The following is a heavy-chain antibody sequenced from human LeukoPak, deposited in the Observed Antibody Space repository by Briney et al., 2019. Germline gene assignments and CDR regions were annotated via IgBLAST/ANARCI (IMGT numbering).Heavy chain of an antibody. D-gene: IGHD5-18*01. CDR2: INLSGST. J-gene: IGHJ3*02. Sequence: PSETLSLTCAVYGGSFSGYYWSWIRRPPGKGLEWIGEINLSGSTNYNPSLKSRVTISVDTSKNQFSLKLSSVTAADTAVYYCARGYSYGYYAFDIWGQGTMVTVSS. CDR1: GGSFSGYY. CDR3: ARGYSYGYYAFDI. V-gene: IGHV4-34*01.